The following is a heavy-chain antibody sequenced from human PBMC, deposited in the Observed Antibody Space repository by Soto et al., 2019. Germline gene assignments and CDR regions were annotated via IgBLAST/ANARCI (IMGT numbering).Heavy chain of an antibody. V-gene: IGHV4-34*01. CDR3: ARCEPYYDFWSGYFDYYYGMDV. CDR2: INHSGST. D-gene: IGHD3-3*01. CDR1: GGSFSGYY. J-gene: IGHJ6*02. Sequence: SETLSLTXAVYGGSFSGYYWSWIRQPPGKGLEWIGEINHSGSTNYNPSLKSRVTISVDTSKNQFSLKLSSVTAADTAVYYCARCEPYYDFWSGYFDYYYGMDVWGQGTTVTVSS.